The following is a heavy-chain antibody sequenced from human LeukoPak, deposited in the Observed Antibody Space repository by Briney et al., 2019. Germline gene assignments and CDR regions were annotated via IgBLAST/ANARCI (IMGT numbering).Heavy chain of an antibody. CDR1: GGSISSYY. J-gene: IGHJ4*02. Sequence: SETLSLTCTVSGGSISSYYWSWIRQPPGKGLEWIGYIYYSGSTNYNPSLKSRVTISVDTSKNQFSLKLSSVTAADTAVYYCARGELRDIAAAGDYWGQGTLVTVSS. CDR3: ARGELRDIAAAGDY. D-gene: IGHD6-13*01. CDR2: IYYSGST. V-gene: IGHV4-59*01.